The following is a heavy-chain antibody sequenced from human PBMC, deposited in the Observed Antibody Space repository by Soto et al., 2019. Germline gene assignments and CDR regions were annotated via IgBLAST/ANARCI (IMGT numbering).Heavy chain of an antibody. D-gene: IGHD6-6*01. J-gene: IGHJ4*02. Sequence: SETLSLTCAVYGGSFSGYYWSWIRQPPGKGLEWIGEINHSGSTNYNPSLKSRVIISVDTSKNQFSLKLSSVTAADTAVYYCARLIAARPNPFDYWGQGTLVTVSS. CDR2: INHSGST. CDR3: ARLIAARPNPFDY. V-gene: IGHV4-34*01. CDR1: GGSFSGYY.